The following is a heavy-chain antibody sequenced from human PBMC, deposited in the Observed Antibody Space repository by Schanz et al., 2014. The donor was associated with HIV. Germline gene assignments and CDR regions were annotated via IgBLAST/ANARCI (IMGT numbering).Heavy chain of an antibody. V-gene: IGHV1-69*06. CDR2: IIPVFGTT. Sequence: QVQLVQSGAEVKKPGSSVKVSCKASGGTFMTYAISWVRQAPGQGLEWMGGIIPVFGTTNYAQKFQGRVTITADKSTITAYMELSSLRSEDTAVYYCARGECDFWSGYCPHFHYFDLDVWGPGTSVTVSS. CDR3: ARGECDFWSGYCPHFHYFDLDV. J-gene: IGHJ6*02. CDR1: GGTFMTYA. D-gene: IGHD3-3*01.